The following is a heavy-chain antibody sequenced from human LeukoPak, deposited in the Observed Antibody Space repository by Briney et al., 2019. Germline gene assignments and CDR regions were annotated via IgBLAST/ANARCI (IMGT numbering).Heavy chain of an antibody. CDR2: IIPILGIA. J-gene: IGHJ6*02. CDR3: ARAVWFGERGMDV. Sequence: SVTVSCKAFGGTFSSYAISWVRQAPGQGLEWMGRIIPILGIANYAQKFQGRVTITADKSTSTAYIELSSLRSEDTAVYYCARAVWFGERGMDVWGQGDHGHRLL. D-gene: IGHD3-10*01. CDR1: GGTFSSYA. V-gene: IGHV1-69*04.